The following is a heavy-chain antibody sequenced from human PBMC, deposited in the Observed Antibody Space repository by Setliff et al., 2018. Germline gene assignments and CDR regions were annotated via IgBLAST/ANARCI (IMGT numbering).Heavy chain of an antibody. V-gene: IGHV1-69*05. CDR2: IIPIFGTA. CDR1: GYTFTGYY. J-gene: IGHJ4*02. D-gene: IGHD2-2*01. Sequence: SVKVSCKAAGYTFTGYYMHWVRQAPGQGLEWMGGIIPIFGTANYAQKFQGRVTITTDESTSTAYMELSSLRSEDTAVSYCARQLPQLAPLDYWGQGTLVTVSS. CDR3: ARQLPQLAPLDY.